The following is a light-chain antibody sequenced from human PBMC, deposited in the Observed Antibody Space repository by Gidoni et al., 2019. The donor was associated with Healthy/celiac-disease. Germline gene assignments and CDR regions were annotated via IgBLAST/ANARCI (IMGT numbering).Light chain of an antibody. Sequence: VFAEPAATLSLSPGERATLSCRASQSVSSYLAWYQQKPGQAPRLLIYEASNRATGIPPRFSGSGPGTDCTRTSSRLEPEDFAVYHWRECRNWTTGKTFGGGTKVEIK. V-gene: IGKV3-11*01. CDR2: EAS. J-gene: IGKJ4*01. CDR3: RECRNWTTGKT. CDR1: QSVSSY.